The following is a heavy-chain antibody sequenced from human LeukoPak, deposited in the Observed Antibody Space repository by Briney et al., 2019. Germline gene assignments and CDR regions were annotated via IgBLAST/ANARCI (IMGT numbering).Heavy chain of an antibody. V-gene: IGHV3-21*01. CDR3: VRLRRNNDRSGYYYYYDY. Sequence: GGSLTLSYAASGYTFSDFSVNWVRQAPGKGLEWVSSISVRSNYRYYADSVRGRFTISRDDARDSLFLQMNSLRAEDTAVYFCVRLRRNNDRSGYYYYYDYWGQGTLVTVSS. J-gene: IGHJ4*02. D-gene: IGHD3-22*01. CDR2: ISVRSNYR. CDR1: GYTFSDFS.